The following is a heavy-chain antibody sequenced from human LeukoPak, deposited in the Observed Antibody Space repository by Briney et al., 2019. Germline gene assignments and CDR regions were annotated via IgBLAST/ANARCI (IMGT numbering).Heavy chain of an antibody. CDR2: IIPSGGST. J-gene: IGHJ6*02. Sequence: GASVKVSCKASGYTFTSYYMHWVRQAPGQGLEWMGIIIPSGGSTSYAQKFQGRVTMTRDTSTSTVYMELSSLRSEDTAVYYCARWRDDGSGYSYLYGMDVWGQGTTVTVSS. D-gene: IGHD3-22*01. V-gene: IGHV1-46*01. CDR3: ARWRDDGSGYSYLYGMDV. CDR1: GYTFTSYY.